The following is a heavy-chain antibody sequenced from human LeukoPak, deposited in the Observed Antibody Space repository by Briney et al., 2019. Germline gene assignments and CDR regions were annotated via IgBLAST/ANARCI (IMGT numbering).Heavy chain of an antibody. CDR3: ARGGSGSYFDY. Sequence: EASVKVSCKASGGTFSSYAISWVRQAPGQGLEWMGGIIPIFGTANYAQKLQGRVTMTTDTSTSTAYMELRSLRSDDTAVYYCARGGSGSYFDYWGQGTLVTVSS. D-gene: IGHD6-19*01. V-gene: IGHV1-69*05. CDR1: GGTFSSYA. CDR2: IIPIFGTA. J-gene: IGHJ4*02.